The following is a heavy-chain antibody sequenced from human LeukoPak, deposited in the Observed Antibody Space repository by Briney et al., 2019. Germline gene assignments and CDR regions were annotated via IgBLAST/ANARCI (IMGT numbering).Heavy chain of an antibody. Sequence: GGSLRLSCAASGFTFSNYWMSWVRQAPGKGLEWVANINEDGSEKFYVDSVKGRFTFSRDNAKNSLYLQMNSLRADDTGVYYCARDLDGGSFDYWGQGTLDTVSS. CDR1: GFTFSNYW. CDR2: INEDGSEK. J-gene: IGHJ4*02. V-gene: IGHV3-7*01. CDR3: ARDLDGGSFDY. D-gene: IGHD2-15*01.